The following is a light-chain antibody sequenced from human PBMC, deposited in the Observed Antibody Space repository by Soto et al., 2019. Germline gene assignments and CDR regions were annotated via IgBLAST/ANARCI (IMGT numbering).Light chain of an antibody. CDR2: AAS. CDR3: QQYGSSPAWT. CDR1: QSVSSSY. Sequence: EIVLTQSPGTLSLSPGERVTLSCRASQSVSSSYLAWYQQKPGQAPRLLIYAASSRATGIPDRFSGSGSGRDFTLTISRLEPEDFAVYYCQQYGSSPAWTFGQGTKVEIK. V-gene: IGKV3-20*01. J-gene: IGKJ1*01.